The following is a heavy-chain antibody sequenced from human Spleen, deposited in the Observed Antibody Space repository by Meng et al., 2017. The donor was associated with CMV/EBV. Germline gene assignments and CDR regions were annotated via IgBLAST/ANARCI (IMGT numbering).Heavy chain of an antibody. V-gene: IGHV4-34*01. CDR3: ARGGWELLAFDI. CDR1: GGSFSGYY. CDR2: INHSGST. Sequence: SETPLTCAVYGGSFSGYYWSWIRQPPGKGLEWSGEINHSGSTNYNPSLKSRVTISVDTSKNQYSLKLSSVTAADTAVYYCARGGWELLAFDIWGQGTMVTVSS. J-gene: IGHJ3*02. D-gene: IGHD1-26*01.